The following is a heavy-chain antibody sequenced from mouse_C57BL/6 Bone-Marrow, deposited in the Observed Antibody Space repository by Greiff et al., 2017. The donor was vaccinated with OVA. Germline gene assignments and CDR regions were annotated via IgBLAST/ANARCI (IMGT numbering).Heavy chain of an antibody. CDR3: AREGYYYAWFAY. V-gene: IGHV1-69*01. D-gene: IGHD1-1*01. CDR1: GYTFTSYW. J-gene: IGHJ3*01. Sequence: QVQLQQPGAELVMPGASVKLSCKASGYTFTSYWMHWVKQRPGQGLEWIGEIDPTDSYTNYNQKFKGKSTLTVDKSSSTAYMQLSSLTSEDSAVSYCAREGYYYAWFAYWGQGTLVTVSA. CDR2: IDPTDSYT.